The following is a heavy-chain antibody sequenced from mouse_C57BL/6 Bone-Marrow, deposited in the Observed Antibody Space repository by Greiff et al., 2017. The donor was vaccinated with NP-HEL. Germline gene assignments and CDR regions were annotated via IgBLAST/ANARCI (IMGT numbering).Heavy chain of an antibody. J-gene: IGHJ2*01. CDR3: ARSTFITTVVGYFDY. CDR1: GYTFTDYN. CDR2: INPNNGGT. Sequence: VQLQQSGPELVKPGASVKIPCKASGYTFTDYNMDWVKQSHGKSLEWIGDINPNNGGTIYNQKFKGKATLTVDKSSSTAYMELRSLTSEDTAVYYCARSTFITTVVGYFDYWGQGTTLTVSS. V-gene: IGHV1-18*01. D-gene: IGHD1-1*01.